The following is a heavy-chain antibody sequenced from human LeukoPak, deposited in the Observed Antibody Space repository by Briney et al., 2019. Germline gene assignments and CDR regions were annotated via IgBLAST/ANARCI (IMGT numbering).Heavy chain of an antibody. CDR3: ARVLRWGFDY. CDR1: GDSSNNYY. J-gene: IGHJ4*02. D-gene: IGHD4-23*01. CDR2: IYTSGST. Sequence: SETLSLTCTVSGDSSNNYYWSWIRQPAGKGLEWIGRIYTSGSTNYNPSLKSRVTMSVDTSKNQFPLKLSSVTAADTAVYYCARVLRWGFDYWGQGTLVTVSS. V-gene: IGHV4-4*07.